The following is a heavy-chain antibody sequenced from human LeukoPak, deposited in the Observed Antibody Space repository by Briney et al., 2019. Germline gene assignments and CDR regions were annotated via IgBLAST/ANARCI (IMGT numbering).Heavy chain of an antibody. Sequence: GGSLRLSCAASGFTFDDYAMHWVRQAPGKGLEWVSGISWNSGSIGYADSVKGRFTISRDNAKNSLYLQMNSLRAEDTALYYCAKDTGSWLYYFDYWGQGTLVTVSS. D-gene: IGHD2-15*01. CDR1: GFTFDDYA. CDR3: AKDTGSWLYYFDY. J-gene: IGHJ4*02. CDR2: ISWNSGSI. V-gene: IGHV3-9*01.